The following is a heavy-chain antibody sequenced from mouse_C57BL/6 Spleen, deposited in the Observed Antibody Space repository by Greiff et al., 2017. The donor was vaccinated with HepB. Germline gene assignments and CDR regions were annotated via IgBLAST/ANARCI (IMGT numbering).Heavy chain of an antibody. D-gene: IGHD1-1*01. J-gene: IGHJ2*01. CDR1: GYTFTSYW. CDR3: ARSPHYYSSSRGFDY. V-gene: IGHV1-69*01. CDR2: IDPSDSYT. Sequence: QVQLQQPGAELVMPGASVKLSCKASGYTFTSYWMHWVKQRPGQGLEWIGEIDPSDSYTNYNQKFKGKSTLTVDKSSSTAYMQLSSLTSEDSAVYYCARSPHYYSSSRGFDYWGQGTTLTVSS.